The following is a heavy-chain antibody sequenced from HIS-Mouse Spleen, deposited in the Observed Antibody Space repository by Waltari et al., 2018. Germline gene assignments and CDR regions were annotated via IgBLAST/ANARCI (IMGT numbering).Heavy chain of an antibody. CDR1: GGSISSSSYY. CDR2: IYYSGST. CDR3: AREIPYSSSWYDWYFDL. D-gene: IGHD6-13*01. J-gene: IGHJ2*01. Sequence: QLQLQESGPGLVKPSETLSLTCTVSGGSISSSSYYWGWIRQPPGKGLEWIGSIYYSGSTDYNPSFKGRVTISVDTSKNQVALKLSSVTAADTAVYYCAREIPYSSSWYDWYFDLWGRGTLVTVSS. V-gene: IGHV4-39*07.